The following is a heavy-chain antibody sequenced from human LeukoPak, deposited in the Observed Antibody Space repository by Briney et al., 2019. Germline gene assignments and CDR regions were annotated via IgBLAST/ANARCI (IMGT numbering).Heavy chain of an antibody. Sequence: SQTLSLTCAISGDSVSSNSAAWNWIRQSPSRGLEWPGRTYYRSKWYNDYAVSVKSRITINPDTSKNQFSLQLNSVTPEDTAVYYCARDMSSCSSTSCYVDLDYWGQGTLVTVSS. D-gene: IGHD2-2*01. V-gene: IGHV6-1*01. CDR1: GDSVSSNSAA. J-gene: IGHJ4*02. CDR2: TYYRSKWYN. CDR3: ARDMSSCSSTSCYVDLDY.